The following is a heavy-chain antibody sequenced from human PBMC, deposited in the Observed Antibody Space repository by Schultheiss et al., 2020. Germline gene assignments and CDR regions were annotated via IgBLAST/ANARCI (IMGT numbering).Heavy chain of an antibody. D-gene: IGHD3-10*01. CDR1: GFTFSSYS. CDR2: ISSSSSTI. Sequence: GGSLRLSCAASGFTFSSYSMNWVRQAPGKGLEWVSYISSSSSTIYYADSVKGRFTISRDNAKNSLYLQMNSLRAEDTAVYYCARDYTQNITMVRGVTLYYYYGMDVWGQGTTVTVSS. J-gene: IGHJ6*02. V-gene: IGHV3-48*01. CDR3: ARDYTQNITMVRGVTLYYYYGMDV.